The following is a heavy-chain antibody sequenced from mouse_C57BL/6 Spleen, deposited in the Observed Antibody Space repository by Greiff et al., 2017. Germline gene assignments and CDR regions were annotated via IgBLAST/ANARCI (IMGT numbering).Heavy chain of an antibody. CDR1: GYTFTNYW. CDR2: IYPGGGYT. D-gene: IGHD1-1*01. V-gene: IGHV1-63*01. CDR3: ARDYGLDY. J-gene: IGHJ2*01. Sequence: VQLQQSGAELVRPGTSVTMSCKASGYTFTNYWIGWAKQRPGHGLEWIGDIYPGGGYTNYNEKFKSKATLTVDTSSSTAYMQLSSLTSEDSAVYYCARDYGLDYWGQGTTLTVSS.